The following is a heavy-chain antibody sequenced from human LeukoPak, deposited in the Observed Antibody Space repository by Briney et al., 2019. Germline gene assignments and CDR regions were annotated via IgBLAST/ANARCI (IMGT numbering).Heavy chain of an antibody. CDR1: GYSFADYH. V-gene: IGHV1-46*01. D-gene: IGHD3-16*01. CDR2: INPRGGST. CDR3: GRDRFTWGSHHFPEH. Sequence: ASVKVSCKASGYSFADYHIHWVRQAPGQGLEWMGIINPRGGSTTYAQKFQGRVTMTSDSSANTVSMEVNSLRSDDTAMYYCGRDRFTWGSHHFPEHWGQGTLVTVSS. J-gene: IGHJ1*01.